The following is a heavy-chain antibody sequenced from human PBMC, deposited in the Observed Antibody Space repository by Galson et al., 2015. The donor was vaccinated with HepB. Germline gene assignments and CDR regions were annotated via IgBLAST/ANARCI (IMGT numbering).Heavy chain of an antibody. V-gene: IGHV7-4-1*02. CDR3: ARDQGPGWELRVDAFDI. D-gene: IGHD1-26*01. Sequence: SVKVSCKASGYTFTSYAMNWVRQAPGQGLEWMGWINTNTGNPTYAQGFTGRFVFSLDTSVSTAYLQISSLKAEDTAVYYCARDQGPGWELRVDAFDIWGQGTMVTVSS. CDR2: INTNTGNP. J-gene: IGHJ3*02. CDR1: GYTFTSYA.